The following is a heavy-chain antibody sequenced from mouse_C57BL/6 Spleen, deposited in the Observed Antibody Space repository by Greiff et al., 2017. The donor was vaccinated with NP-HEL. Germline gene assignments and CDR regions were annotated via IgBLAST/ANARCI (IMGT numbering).Heavy chain of an antibody. CDR2: ISSGGDYI. V-gene: IGHV5-9-1*02. CDR1: GFTFSSYA. CDR3: TRGGGSSYGNAMDY. J-gene: IGHJ4*01. D-gene: IGHD1-1*01. Sequence: EVKLVESGEGLVKPGGSLKLSCAASGFTFSSYAMSWVRQTPEKRLEWVAYISSGGDYIYYADTVKGRFTISRDNARNTLYLQMSSLKSEDTAMYYCTRGGGSSYGNAMDYWGQGTSVTVSS.